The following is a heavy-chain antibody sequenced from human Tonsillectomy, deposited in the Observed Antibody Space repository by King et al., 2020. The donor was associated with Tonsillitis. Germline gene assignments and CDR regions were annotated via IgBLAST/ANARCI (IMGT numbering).Heavy chain of an antibody. J-gene: IGHJ6*02. D-gene: IGHD3-22*01. CDR1: GGSISSYY. CDR2: IYYSGST. V-gene: IGHV4-59*01. Sequence: VQLQESGPGLVKPSETLSLTCTVSGGSISSYYWSWLRQPPGKGLEWIGYIYYSGSTNYNPSLKSRVTISVDTSKNQFSLKLSSVTAADTAVYYCARGPYYYDSSGYNYYYGMDVWGQGTTVTVSS. CDR3: ARGPYYYDSSGYNYYYGMDV.